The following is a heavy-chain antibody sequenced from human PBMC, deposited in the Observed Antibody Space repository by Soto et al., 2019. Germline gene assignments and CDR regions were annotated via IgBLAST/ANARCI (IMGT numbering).Heavy chain of an antibody. CDR2: ISYDGSNK. D-gene: IGHD4-17*01. J-gene: IGHJ6*02. CDR3: AKEYGDPSDGMDV. CDR1: GFTFSSYG. Sequence: QVQLVESGGGVVQPGRSLRLSCAASGFTFSSYGMHWVRQAPGKGLEWVAVISYDGSNKYYADSVKGRFTISRDNSQNTLNRQMNSLRAEDTAVYYCAKEYGDPSDGMDVWGQGTTVTVSS. V-gene: IGHV3-30*18.